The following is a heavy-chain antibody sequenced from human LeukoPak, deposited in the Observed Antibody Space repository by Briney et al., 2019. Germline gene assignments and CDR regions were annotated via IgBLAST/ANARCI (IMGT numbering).Heavy chain of an antibody. CDR2: INQDGSEK. CDR1: GITFSSYA. Sequence: GGSLRLSCAASGITFSSYAMSWVRQAPGKGLEWVANINQDGSEKYFVDSVKGRFTISRDNAKNSLYLQMNSLRVEDTAVYYCARSITMIVPPDAFDIWGQGTMVTVSS. J-gene: IGHJ3*02. CDR3: ARSITMIVPPDAFDI. V-gene: IGHV3-7*01. D-gene: IGHD3-22*01.